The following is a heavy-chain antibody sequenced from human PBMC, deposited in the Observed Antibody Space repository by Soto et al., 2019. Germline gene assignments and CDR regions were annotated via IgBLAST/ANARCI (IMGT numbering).Heavy chain of an antibody. CDR2: ISSSSSYI. Sequence: NPGGSLRLSCAASGFTFSSYSMNWVRQAPGKGLEWVSSISSSSSYIYYADSVKGRFTISRDNAKNSLYLQMNSLRAEDAAVYYCARTVVPAAVLDGMDVWGQGTTVTVS. J-gene: IGHJ6*02. D-gene: IGHD2-2*01. CDR3: ARTVVPAAVLDGMDV. V-gene: IGHV3-21*01. CDR1: GFTFSSYS.